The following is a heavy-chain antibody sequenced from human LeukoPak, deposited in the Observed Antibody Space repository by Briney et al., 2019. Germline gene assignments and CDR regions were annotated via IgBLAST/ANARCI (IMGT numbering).Heavy chain of an antibody. V-gene: IGHV3-23*01. J-gene: IGHJ4*02. Sequence: GGSLRLSCAASGFTFSSYAMSWVRQAPGKGLEWVSAISGSGGSTYYADSVKGRFTISRDNSKNTLYLQMNNLRAEDTAVYYCAKGVTLGYYFDYWGQGTLVTVSS. CDR2: ISGSGGST. CDR1: GFTFSSYA. CDR3: AKGVTLGYYFDY. D-gene: IGHD5-18*01.